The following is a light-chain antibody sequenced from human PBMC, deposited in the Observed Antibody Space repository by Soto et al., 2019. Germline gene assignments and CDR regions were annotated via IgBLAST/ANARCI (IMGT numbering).Light chain of an antibody. CDR2: NNN. CDR1: SSNIGSNT. V-gene: IGLV1-44*01. CDR3: AAWDDSLNGFYV. Sequence: VLTQPPSASGTPGQRVTISCSGSSSNIGSNTVNWYQQLPGMAPKLLIYNNNQRPSGVPDRISGSKSGTSASLAIGGLQPEDEADYYCAAWDDSLNGFYVFGTGTKVTVL. J-gene: IGLJ1*01.